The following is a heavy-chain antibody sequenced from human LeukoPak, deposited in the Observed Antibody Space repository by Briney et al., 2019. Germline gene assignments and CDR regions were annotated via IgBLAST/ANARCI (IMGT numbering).Heavy chain of an antibody. D-gene: IGHD3-9*01. Sequence: SETLSLTYSVSGDPIGNNNWSGPWIRQLPGKGLEWIGTMPFDEKVSDNEIPSYNPSLKGRATISAEKSKNQLSLKVKSVTAADTASYYCAALTLTGAAGRGWFDAWGQGTLVIVSS. CDR3: AALTLTGAAGRGWFDA. J-gene: IGHJ5*02. V-gene: IGHV4-39*01. CDR2: MPFDEKVSDNEIP. CDR1: GDPIGNNNWS.